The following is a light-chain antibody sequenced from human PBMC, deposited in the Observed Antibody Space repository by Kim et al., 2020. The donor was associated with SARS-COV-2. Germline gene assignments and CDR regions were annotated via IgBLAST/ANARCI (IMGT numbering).Light chain of an antibody. V-gene: IGKV1-17*01. Sequence: AYVGDRVTITCRESQDIRKDLGWYQQKPGKGPERLIYSASVLQRGVAARFSGSGSGTEFSLTISSLQPEDFATYYCLQHNNFPPTFGQGTKVDIK. CDR3: LQHNNFPPT. J-gene: IGKJ1*01. CDR2: SAS. CDR1: QDIRKD.